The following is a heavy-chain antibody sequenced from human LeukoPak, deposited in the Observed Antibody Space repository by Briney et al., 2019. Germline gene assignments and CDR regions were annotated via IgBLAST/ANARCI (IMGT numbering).Heavy chain of an antibody. Sequence: GGSLRLSCAASGFTFRTYGMHWVRQAPGKGLEWVAIIWYDGSTKYYAESVKGRFTISRDNSKNMLYLQMNSLRAEDTAVYYCARASWAGEYSNLPYYFDYWGQGTLVTVSS. V-gene: IGHV3-33*01. D-gene: IGHD4-11*01. CDR2: IWYDGSTK. CDR1: GFTFRTYG. CDR3: ARASWAGEYSNLPYYFDY. J-gene: IGHJ4*02.